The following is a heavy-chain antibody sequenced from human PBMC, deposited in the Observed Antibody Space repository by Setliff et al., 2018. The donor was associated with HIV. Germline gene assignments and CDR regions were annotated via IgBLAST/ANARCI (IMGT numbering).Heavy chain of an antibody. CDR2: ILDKANGYAT. CDR3: ARPQYYYDTRGDDD. J-gene: IGHJ4*02. Sequence: PGGSLRLSCAASGFTFSSAWMSWVRQAPGKGLEWVGRILDKANGYATAYAASVKGRFTISRDDSKNTAYLQMSSLKTEDTAVYYCARPQYYYDTRGDDDWGQGTLVTVSS. CDR1: GFTFSSAW. V-gene: IGHV3-73*01. D-gene: IGHD3-22*01.